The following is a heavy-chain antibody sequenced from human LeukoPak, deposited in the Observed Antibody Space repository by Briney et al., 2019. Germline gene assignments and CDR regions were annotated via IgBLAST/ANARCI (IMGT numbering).Heavy chain of an antibody. Sequence: PGGSLRLSCAASGFLFSSYSMNWVRQAPGKGLEWVSSISATTGYIFYADSVKGRFTISRDNTKNSLYLQMNSLRAEDTAVYYCTRVSCSGAGCSDYWGQGTLVTVSS. V-gene: IGHV3-21*01. CDR3: TRVSCSGAGCSDY. J-gene: IGHJ4*02. CDR2: ISATTGYI. D-gene: IGHD2-15*01. CDR1: GFLFSSYS.